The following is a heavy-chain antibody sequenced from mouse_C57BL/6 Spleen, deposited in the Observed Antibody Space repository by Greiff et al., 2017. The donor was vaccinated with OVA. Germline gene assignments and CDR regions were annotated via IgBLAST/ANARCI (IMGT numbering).Heavy chain of an antibody. Sequence: EVNVVESGEGLVKPGGSLKLSCAASGFTFSSYAMSWVRQTPEKRLEWVAYISRGGDYTYYADTVKGRFTISRDNARNTLYLQMSSLKSEDTAMYYCTKDRGSYYDRSITDAMDYWGQGTSVTVSS. D-gene: IGHD2-4*01. CDR2: ISRGGDYT. CDR1: GFTFSSYA. CDR3: TKDRGSYYDRSITDAMDY. V-gene: IGHV5-9-1*02. J-gene: IGHJ4*01.